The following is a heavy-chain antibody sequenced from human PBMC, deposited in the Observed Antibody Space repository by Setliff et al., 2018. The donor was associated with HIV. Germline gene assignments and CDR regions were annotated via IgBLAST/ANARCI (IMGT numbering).Heavy chain of an antibody. J-gene: IGHJ3*02. CDR1: GYTFTSYG. CDR3: ARVLDPGIAVATHAFDI. Sequence: ASVKVSCKASGYTFTSYGVSWVRQAPGQGLEWMGWISAYNRNVNYSQKVQGRVTMTTDTSTSTAYMGQKNLKSDDTAVYYCARVLDPGIAVATHAFDIWGQGTMVTVS. D-gene: IGHD6-19*01. V-gene: IGHV1-18*01. CDR2: ISAYNRNV.